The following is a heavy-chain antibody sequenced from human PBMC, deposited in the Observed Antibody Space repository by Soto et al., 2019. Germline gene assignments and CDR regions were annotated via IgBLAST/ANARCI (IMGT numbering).Heavy chain of an antibody. J-gene: IGHJ4*02. CDR3: ARGPHIVDY. V-gene: IGHV3-30-3*01. D-gene: IGHD5-12*01. CDR2: ISYDGSNK. CDR1: GFTFSSYA. Sequence: GGSLRLSCAASGFTFSSYAMHWVRQAPGKGLEWVAVISYDGSNKYYADSVKGRFTISRDNSKNTLYLQMNSLRAEDTAVYYCARGPHIVDYWGQGTLVTAPQ.